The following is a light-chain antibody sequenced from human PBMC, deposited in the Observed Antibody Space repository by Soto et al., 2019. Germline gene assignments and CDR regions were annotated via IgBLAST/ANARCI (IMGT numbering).Light chain of an antibody. V-gene: IGKV1-33*01. CDR2: DAY. Sequence: DIQLTQSPSSLSAYVGDRVTITCQASQDISNHLNWYQQKPGKAPNLLIYDAYDLETGVPSRFSGGGSGTFFSFSIHSLQPEDIATYYCQQQDGVPLFGPGTKVEIK. J-gene: IGKJ3*01. CDR3: QQQDGVPL. CDR1: QDISNH.